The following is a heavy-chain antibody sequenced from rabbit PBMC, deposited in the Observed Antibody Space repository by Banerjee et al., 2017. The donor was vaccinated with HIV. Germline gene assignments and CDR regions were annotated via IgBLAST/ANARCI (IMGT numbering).Heavy chain of an antibody. D-gene: IGHD8-1*01. V-gene: IGHV1S45*01. CDR2: IYAGTGTT. Sequence: QEQLEESGGDLVKPGASLTLTCTASGFSFSTNYWICWVRQAPGKGLEWIACIYAGTGTTYYASWAKGRFTISKTSSTTVTLQMTSLTAADTATYFCAKYAGDSYYALWGQGTLVTVS. CDR1: GFSFSTNYW. J-gene: IGHJ4*01. CDR3: AKYAGDSYYAL.